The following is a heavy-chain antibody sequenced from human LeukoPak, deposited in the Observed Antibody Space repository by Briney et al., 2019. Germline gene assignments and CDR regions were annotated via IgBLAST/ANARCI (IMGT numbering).Heavy chain of an antibody. Sequence: GGSLRLSCAASGFTFDDYGMSWVRQAPGKGLEWVSGINWNGGSTGYADSVKGRSTISRDNAKNSLYLQMNSLRAEVTALYYCARALGGDYDYWGQGTLVTVSP. CDR3: ARALGGDYDY. D-gene: IGHD2-21*01. J-gene: IGHJ4*02. V-gene: IGHV3-20*04. CDR1: GFTFDDYG. CDR2: INWNGGST.